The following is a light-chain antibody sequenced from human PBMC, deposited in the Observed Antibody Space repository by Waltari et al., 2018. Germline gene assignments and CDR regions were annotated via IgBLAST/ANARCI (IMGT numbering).Light chain of an antibody. CDR3: QTWDGNTVV. CDR2: QNT. Sequence: SFELTQAPSVSVSPGQTASITCSGQTLGNLYTSWYQQRSGQSPILVIYQNTNRPSGIPERFSGSICGNTATLTISGTQAVDEADYYCQTWDGNTVVFGGGTRVTVL. V-gene: IGLV3-1*01. CDR1: TLGNLY. J-gene: IGLJ2*01.